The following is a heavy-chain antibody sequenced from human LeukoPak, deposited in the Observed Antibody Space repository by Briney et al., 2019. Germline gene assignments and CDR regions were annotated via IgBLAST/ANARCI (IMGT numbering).Heavy chain of an antibody. CDR2: IYTSGST. CDR1: GGSISSYY. D-gene: IGHD6-13*01. Sequence: PSETLSLTCTVSGGSISSYYWSWLRQPAGKGLEWIGRIYTSGSTNYNPSLKSRLTMSVDTSNNQFSLKLTSMTAADTAVYYCAREVNSSTWRPLDFWGQGTLVTVSS. V-gene: IGHV4-4*07. CDR3: AREVNSSTWRPLDF. J-gene: IGHJ4*02.